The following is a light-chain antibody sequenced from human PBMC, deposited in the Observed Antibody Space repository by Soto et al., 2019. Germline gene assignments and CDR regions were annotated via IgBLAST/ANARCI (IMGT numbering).Light chain of an antibody. J-gene: IGLJ1*01. CDR1: TSDFGTKKF. Sequence: QSALTQPASVSGSPGQSITISCIETTSDFGTKKFFSWYQQQPGKAPKLIIYEGTKRPSGVSSRFSGSKSGNTASLTVSGLQSDDEADYYCSSYAGSNNPPYVFGTGTKLTVL. CDR2: EGT. CDR3: SSYAGSNNPPYV. V-gene: IGLV2-14*02.